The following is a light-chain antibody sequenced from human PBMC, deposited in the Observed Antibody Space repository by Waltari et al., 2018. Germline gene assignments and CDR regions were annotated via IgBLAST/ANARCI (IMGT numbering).Light chain of an antibody. V-gene: IGLV1-47*01. Sequence: QSVLTQPPSASGTPGQRVRISCSGSHANPGSHYPYWYQPFPGMAPKLLFYRNNQRPSGVPDRFSGSKFGTSASLAISGLRSEDEAVYYCSSYTSDTTHVVFGGGTKLTVL. CDR1: HANPGSHY. CDR3: SSYTSDTTHVV. CDR2: RNN. J-gene: IGLJ2*01.